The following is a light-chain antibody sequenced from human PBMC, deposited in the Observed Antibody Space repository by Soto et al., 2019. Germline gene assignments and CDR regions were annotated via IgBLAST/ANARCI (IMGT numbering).Light chain of an antibody. V-gene: IGKV1-39*01. CDR3: QQSYSTPSIT. CDR1: QSIDRY. J-gene: IGKJ5*01. Sequence: DVQMTQSPSSLSASVGDRVTITCRASQSIDRYVNWYQQKPGKAPKLLIYAASSLQSGVPSRFSGSGSGTDFTLTISSLQPEDFATYYCQQSYSTPSITFGQGTRLEIK. CDR2: AAS.